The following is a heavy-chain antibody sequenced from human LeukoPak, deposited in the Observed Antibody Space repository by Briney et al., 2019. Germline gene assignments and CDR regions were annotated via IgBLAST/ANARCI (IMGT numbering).Heavy chain of an antibody. CDR3: AREGRSAAAAHFDY. J-gene: IGHJ4*02. CDR1: GFTVGNNY. Sequence: GGSLRLSCAASGFTVGNNYINWVRQAPGKGLEWVSVIYSDGSTYYADSVKGRFTISRDNSKNSLYLQMNNLRAEDTAVYYCAREGRSAAAAHFDYWGQGTLVTVSS. CDR2: IYSDGST. V-gene: IGHV3-66*01. D-gene: IGHD6-13*01.